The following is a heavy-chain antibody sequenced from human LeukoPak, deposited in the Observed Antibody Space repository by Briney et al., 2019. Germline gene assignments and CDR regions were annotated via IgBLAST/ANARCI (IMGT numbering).Heavy chain of an antibody. Sequence: SEILSLTCTVSGGSISSYYWSWIRQPPGKGLEFIGYIYFSGSTSYNPSLKSRVTISVDSSKTQFSLTLRSVTAADTAVYYCARAHDYGDYKKWFDPWGQGTLVTVSS. V-gene: IGHV4-59*01. CDR3: ARAHDYGDYKKWFDP. CDR2: IYFSGST. D-gene: IGHD4-17*01. J-gene: IGHJ5*02. CDR1: GGSISSYY.